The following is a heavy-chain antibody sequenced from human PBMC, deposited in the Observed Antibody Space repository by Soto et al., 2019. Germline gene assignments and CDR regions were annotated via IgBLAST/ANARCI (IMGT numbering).Heavy chain of an antibody. CDR2: INSDGSST. CDR3: VITSLVVAAATREDY. CDR1: GFTFSSYW. D-gene: IGHD2-15*01. J-gene: IGHJ4*02. V-gene: IGHV3-74*01. Sequence: EVQLVESGGGLVQPGGSLRLSCAASGFTFSSYWMHWVRQAPGKGLVWVSRINSDGSSTSYADSVKGRFTISRDNAKNTVYLQMNRRRAQDTAVYYCVITSLVVAAATREDYWGQGTLVTVSS.